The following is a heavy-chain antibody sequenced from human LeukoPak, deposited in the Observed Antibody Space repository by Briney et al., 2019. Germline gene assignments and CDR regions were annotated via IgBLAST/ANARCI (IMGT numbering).Heavy chain of an antibody. CDR2: IYYSGST. Sequence: SETLSLTCTVSGYSISSGYYWGWIRQPPGKGLEWIGSIYYSGSTYYNPSLKSRVTISVDTSKNQFSLKLSSVTAADTAVYYCARVSTTVSGTHDYWGQGTLVTVSS. D-gene: IGHD4-17*01. V-gene: IGHV4-38-2*02. J-gene: IGHJ4*02. CDR3: ARVSTTVSGTHDY. CDR1: GYSISSGYY.